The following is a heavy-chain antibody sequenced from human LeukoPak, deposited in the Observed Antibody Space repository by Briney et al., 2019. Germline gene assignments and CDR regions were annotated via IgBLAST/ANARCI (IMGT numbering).Heavy chain of an antibody. D-gene: IGHD6-19*01. CDR1: GGSISSGGYS. Sequence: SQTLSLTCAVSGGSISSGGYSWSWIRQPPGKGLGWIGYIYHSGSTYYNPSLKSRVTISVDRSKNQFSLKLSSVTAADTAVYYCARARSGWYYFDYWGQGTLVTVSS. V-gene: IGHV4-30-2*01. CDR3: ARARSGWYYFDY. J-gene: IGHJ4*02. CDR2: IYHSGST.